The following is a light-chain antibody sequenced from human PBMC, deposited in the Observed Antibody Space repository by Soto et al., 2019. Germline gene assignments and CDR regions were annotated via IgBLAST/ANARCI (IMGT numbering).Light chain of an antibody. CDR1: SSDVGGYNY. CDR2: EVS. J-gene: IGLJ1*01. Sequence: QSALTQPASVSGSPGQSITISCTGTSSDVGGYNYVSWYQQHPGKAPKLMIYEVSNRPSGVPDRFSGSKSGTSASLAISGLRSEDEADYYCAAWDDSLSGRVFGTGTKVTVL. V-gene: IGLV2-14*01. CDR3: AAWDDSLSGRV.